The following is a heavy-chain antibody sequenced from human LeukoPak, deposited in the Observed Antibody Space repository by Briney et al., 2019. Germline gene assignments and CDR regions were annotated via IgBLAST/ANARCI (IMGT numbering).Heavy chain of an antibody. CDR1: GGSFSSSGYF. J-gene: IGHJ3*02. CDR2: IYTSGST. CDR3: ARHSGSYYKDAFDI. Sequence: SQTLSLTCSVSGGSFSSSGYFWSWIRQPAGKGLEWIGLIYTSGSTNYNPSLKSRVTISVDTSKNQFSLKLSSVTAADTAVYYCARHSGSYYKDAFDIWGQGTMVTVSS. V-gene: IGHV4-61*02. D-gene: IGHD1-26*01.